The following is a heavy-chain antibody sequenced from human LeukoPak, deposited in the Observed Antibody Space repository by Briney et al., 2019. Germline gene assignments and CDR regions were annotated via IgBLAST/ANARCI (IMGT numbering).Heavy chain of an antibody. V-gene: IGHV3-7*01. CDR3: ARYRHLYY. J-gene: IGHJ4*02. D-gene: IGHD3-16*01. Sequence: GGSLRLSCAASGSTFSGSWMGWVRQAPGKGLEWVASINQDGGEKYSLDSVKGRFTISRDNTKSSLYLQMNSLRAEDTAMYYCARYRHLYYWGQGTLVTVSS. CDR2: INQDGGEK. CDR1: GSTFSGSW.